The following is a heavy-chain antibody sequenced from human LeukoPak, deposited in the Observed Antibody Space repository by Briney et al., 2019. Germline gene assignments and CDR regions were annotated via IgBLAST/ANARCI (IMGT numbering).Heavy chain of an antibody. CDR2: IYHTGST. CDR3: ARLAGSYSGPYFDY. J-gene: IGHJ4*02. Sequence: PSETLSLTCTISGYSISSGYYWGWIRQSPGKGLEWIGSIYHTGSTFYNPFLKSRVTISVDKSKNQFSLKLSSVTAADTAVYYCARLAGSYSGPYFDYWGQGTLVTVSS. D-gene: IGHD1-26*01. CDR1: GYSISSGYY. V-gene: IGHV4-38-2*02.